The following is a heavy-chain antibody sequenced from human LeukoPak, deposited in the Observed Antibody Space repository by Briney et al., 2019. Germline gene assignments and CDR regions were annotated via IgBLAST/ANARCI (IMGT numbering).Heavy chain of an antibody. V-gene: IGHV3-7*01. Sequence: GGSLRLSCAGSGFTFGWYWMSWVRQAPGKWLEWVANIKMDGSEKYYLDSVKGRFTISRDNARNSVYLQMSSLRAEDTAVYYCAKEESDLGSGYFDYWGQGTLVTVSS. CDR3: AKEESDLGSGYFDY. J-gene: IGHJ4*02. CDR1: GFTFGWYW. CDR2: IKMDGSEK. D-gene: IGHD3-16*01.